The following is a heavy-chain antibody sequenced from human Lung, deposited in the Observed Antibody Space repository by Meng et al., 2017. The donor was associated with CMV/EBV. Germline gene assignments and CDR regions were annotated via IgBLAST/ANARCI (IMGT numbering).Heavy chain of an antibody. CDR3: ARDSSSSYYYYGMDV. D-gene: IGHD6-6*01. CDR1: GFTFSSYS. Sequence: ESXKISXAASGFTFSSYSMNWVRQAPGKGLEWVSSISSSSSYIYYVDSVKGRFTISRDNAKNSLYLQMNSLRAEDTAVYYCARDSSSSYYYYGMDVWGQGTXVTVSS. J-gene: IGHJ6*02. V-gene: IGHV3-21*01. CDR2: ISSSSSYI.